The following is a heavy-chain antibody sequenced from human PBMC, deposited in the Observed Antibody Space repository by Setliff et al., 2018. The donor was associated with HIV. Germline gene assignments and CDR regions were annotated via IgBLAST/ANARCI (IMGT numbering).Heavy chain of an antibody. J-gene: IGHJ4*02. CDR2: IYYSGST. CDR1: GGSISSYY. Sequence: SETLSLTCKVSGGSISSYYWSWIRQPPGKGLEWIGYIYYSGSTNYDPSLRSRVTISVDTSKNLFSLKLSSVTAADTAVYYCARGYGAAGGGYWGQGTLVTVSS. CDR3: ARGYGAAGGGY. V-gene: IGHV4-59*08. D-gene: IGHD6-25*01.